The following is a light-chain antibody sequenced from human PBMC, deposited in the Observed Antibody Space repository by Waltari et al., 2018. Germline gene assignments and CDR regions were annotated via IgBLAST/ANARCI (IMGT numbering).Light chain of an antibody. CDR1: SGSIASNY. CDR2: EDN. J-gene: IGLJ2*01. Sequence: NFMLTQPHSVSESPGKTVTISCTRSSGSIASNYVQWYQQRPGSAPTTVIYEDNQRPSGVPDRFSGSSDSSSNSASLTISGLKTEDEADYYCQSSRVFGGGTKLTVL. CDR3: QSSRV. V-gene: IGLV6-57*03.